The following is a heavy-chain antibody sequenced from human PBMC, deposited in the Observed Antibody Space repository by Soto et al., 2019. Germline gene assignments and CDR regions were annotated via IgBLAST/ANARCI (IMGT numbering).Heavy chain of an antibody. D-gene: IGHD6-19*01. CDR1: GFTFSSYS. V-gene: IGHV3-23*01. Sequence: GGSLRLSCAASGFTFSSYSMNWVRQAPGRGLEWVSGISDSDAYTYYAESVKGRFTISRDNSKNTVYLQMNSLRDEDTAVYYCAKNATSGWYDSWGQGALVTVSS. J-gene: IGHJ5*01. CDR2: ISDSDAYT. CDR3: AKNATSGWYDS.